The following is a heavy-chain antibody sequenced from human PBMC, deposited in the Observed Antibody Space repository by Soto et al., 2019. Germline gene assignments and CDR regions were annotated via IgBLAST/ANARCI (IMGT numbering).Heavy chain of an antibody. CDR1: GFTFSSYS. J-gene: IGHJ6*02. CDR2: ISSSSSYI. CDR3: ARGGGGERFLEWLIQQEVYYYGMDV. V-gene: IGHV3-21*01. D-gene: IGHD3-3*01. Sequence: GGSLRLSCAASGFTFSSYSMNWVRQAPGKGLEWVSSISSSSSYIYYADSVKGRFTISRDNAKNSLYLQMNSLRAEDTAVYYWARGGGGERFLEWLIQQEVYYYGMDVWGQGTTVTVSS.